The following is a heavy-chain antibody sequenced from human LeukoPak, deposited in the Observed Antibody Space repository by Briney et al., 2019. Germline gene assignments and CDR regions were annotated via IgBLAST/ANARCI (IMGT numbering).Heavy chain of an antibody. CDR1: GFTFSSYA. CDR2: ISGSGGST. CDR3: AKSTGYYQLYYFDY. V-gene: IGHV3-23*01. J-gene: IGHJ4*02. D-gene: IGHD3-9*01. Sequence: GGSLRLSCAASGFTFSSYAMSWVRQAPGKGLEWVSAISGSGGSTYYADSVKGRFTISRDNSKNTLYLQMNSLRAEDTAVYYSAKSTGYYQLYYFDYWGQGTLVTVSS.